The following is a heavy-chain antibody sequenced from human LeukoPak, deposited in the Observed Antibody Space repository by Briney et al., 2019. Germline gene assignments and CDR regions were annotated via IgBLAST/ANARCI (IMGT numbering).Heavy chain of an antibody. V-gene: IGHV3-53*04. CDR1: GFTVSSNY. Sequence: GGSLRLSCAASGFTVSSNYMSWVRQAPGKGLEWVSVIYSRGSTYYADSVKGRFTISRHNSKNTLYLQMNSLRAEDTAVYYCARVLLGQQLVPDYFDYWGQGTLVTVSS. CDR2: IYSRGST. J-gene: IGHJ4*02. CDR3: ARVLLGQQLVPDYFDY. D-gene: IGHD6-13*01.